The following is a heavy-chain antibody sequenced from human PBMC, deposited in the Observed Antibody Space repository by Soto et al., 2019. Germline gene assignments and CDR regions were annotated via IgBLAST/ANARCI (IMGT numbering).Heavy chain of an antibody. J-gene: IGHJ4*02. CDR2: IYYSGST. Sequence: SETLSLTCTVSCGSISSSSYYWGWIRQPPGKGLEWIGSIYYSGSTYYNPSLKSRVTISVDTSKNQFSLKLSSVTAADTAVYYCARQGYSSGWLIDYWGQGTLVTVSS. CDR1: CGSISSSSYY. V-gene: IGHV4-39*01. D-gene: IGHD6-19*01. CDR3: ARQGYSSGWLIDY.